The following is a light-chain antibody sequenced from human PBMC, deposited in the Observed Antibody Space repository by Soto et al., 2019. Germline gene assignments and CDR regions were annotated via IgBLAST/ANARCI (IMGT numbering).Light chain of an antibody. CDR3: QHYNNWLYT. Sequence: EIVMTQSPATLSVSPGERATLSCRASQSVRTNLAWYQQKPGQAPRLLIYDVSTRATGIPARFSGSGSGTEFTLTISSLQSEDFAVYYCQHYNNWLYTFGQGTKLEIK. V-gene: IGKV3-15*01. J-gene: IGKJ2*01. CDR1: QSVRTN. CDR2: DVS.